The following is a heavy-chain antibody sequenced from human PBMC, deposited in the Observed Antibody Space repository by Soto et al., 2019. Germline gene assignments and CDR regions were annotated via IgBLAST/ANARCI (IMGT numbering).Heavy chain of an antibody. CDR3: ARVADSYYYDGMDV. CDR2: ISGSSGST. V-gene: IGHV3-23*01. CDR1: GLTFGSYG. Sequence: PGGSLRLSCAASGLTFGSYGMSWVRQAPGKGLEWVSAISGSSGSTYHADSVKGRFTISRDNSKITLYLQMNNLRAEDSAVYYCARVADSYYYDGMDVWGQGTTVTVSS. J-gene: IGHJ6*02.